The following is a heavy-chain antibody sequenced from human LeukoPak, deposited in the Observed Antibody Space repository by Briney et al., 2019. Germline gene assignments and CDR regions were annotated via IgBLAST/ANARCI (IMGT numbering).Heavy chain of an antibody. CDR2: ISYDGSNK. V-gene: IGHV3-30-3*01. CDR3: ARDGLLGYFDY. D-gene: IGHD1-26*01. J-gene: IGHJ4*02. CDR1: GFTFSSYA. Sequence: QAGGSLRLSCAASGFTFSSYAMHWVRQAPGKGLEWVAVISYDGSNKYYADSVKGRFTISRDNSKNTLYLQMSSLRAEDTAVYYCARDGLLGYFDYWGLGTLVTVSS.